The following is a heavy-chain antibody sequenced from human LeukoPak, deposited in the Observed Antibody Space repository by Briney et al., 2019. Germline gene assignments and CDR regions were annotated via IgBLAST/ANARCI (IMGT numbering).Heavy chain of an antibody. V-gene: IGHV4-59*04. CDR2: IYYSGST. Sequence: KPSETLSLTCTVSGGSISSYYWSWIRQPPGKGLEWIGYIYYSGSTYYNPSLKSRVTISVDTSKNQFSLKLSSVTAADTAVYYCATLRFLEWLLVDAFDIWGQGTMVTVSS. CDR3: ATLRFLEWLLVDAFDI. CDR1: GGSISSYY. D-gene: IGHD3-3*01. J-gene: IGHJ3*02.